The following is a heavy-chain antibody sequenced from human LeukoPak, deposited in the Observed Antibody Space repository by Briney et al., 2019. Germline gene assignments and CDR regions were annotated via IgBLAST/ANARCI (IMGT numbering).Heavy chain of an antibody. D-gene: IGHD3-22*01. V-gene: IGHV3-30*18. J-gene: IGHJ5*02. CDR2: ISYDGSNK. Sequence: PGGSLRLSCAASGFTFSSYGMHWVRQAPGKGLEWVAVISYDGSNKYYADSVKGRFTISRDNSKNTLYLQMNSLRAEDTAVYYCAKDTDYYDSSTTWFDPWGQGALVTVSS. CDR3: AKDTDYYDSSTTWFDP. CDR1: GFTFSSYG.